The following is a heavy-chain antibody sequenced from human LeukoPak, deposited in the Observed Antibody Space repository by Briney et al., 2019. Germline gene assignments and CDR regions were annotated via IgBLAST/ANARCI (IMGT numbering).Heavy chain of an antibody. Sequence: GGSLRLSCAASGFTFSNAWMNWVRQAPGKGLEWVGRIKSKTDGGTTDYAAPVKGRFTVSRDDSKNTLYLQMNSLKTEDTAVYYCTTESDYYDSSGYYNYWGQGTLVTVSS. D-gene: IGHD3-22*01. J-gene: IGHJ4*02. V-gene: IGHV3-15*07. CDR2: IKSKTDGGTT. CDR1: GFTFSNAW. CDR3: TTESDYYDSSGYYNY.